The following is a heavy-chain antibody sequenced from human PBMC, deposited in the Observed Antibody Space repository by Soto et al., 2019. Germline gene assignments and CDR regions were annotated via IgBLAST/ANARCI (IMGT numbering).Heavy chain of an antibody. CDR3: TTDDYYYGSGSYYY. J-gene: IGHJ4*02. CDR1: GFTFSNAW. V-gene: IGHV3-15*07. CDR2: IKSKTDGGTT. D-gene: IGHD3-10*01. Sequence: GGSLRLSCAASGFTFSNAWMNWVRQAPGKGLEWVGRIKSKTDGGTTDYAAPVKGRFTISRDDSKNTLYLQMNSLKTEDTAVYYCTTDDYYYGSGSYYYWGQGTLVTVSS.